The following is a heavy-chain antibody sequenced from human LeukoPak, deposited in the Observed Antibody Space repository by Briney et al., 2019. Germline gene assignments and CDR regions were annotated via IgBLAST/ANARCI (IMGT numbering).Heavy chain of an antibody. CDR1: EFTFSNFW. J-gene: IGHJ2*01. CDR3: ARGGNHGDYWYFDL. Sequence: GGSLRLSCSASEFTFSNFWMSWVRQAPGKGPEWVANIKQDGSEKYVDSVKGRFTISRDNAGTSLHLQMNSLRAEDTAVYYCARGGNHGDYWYFDLWGRGTLVTVSS. D-gene: IGHD4-17*01. CDR2: IKQDGSE. V-gene: IGHV3-7*01.